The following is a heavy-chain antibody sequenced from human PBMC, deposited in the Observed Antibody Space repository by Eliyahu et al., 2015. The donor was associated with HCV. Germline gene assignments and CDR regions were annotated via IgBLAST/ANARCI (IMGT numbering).Heavy chain of an antibody. D-gene: IGHD3-22*01. Sequence: EVQLVESGGGLVQPGGSLKLSCAASGFTFSVXAXHWVRXTSGKGLEWVGRIRSNTNNYATAYAASVRGRFTISRDDSKNTAYLQMNSLKTEDTAVYYCSRDSYYDTSGYYYFDYWGQGTPVTVSS. CDR3: SRDSYYDTSGYYYFDY. CDR1: GFTFSVXA. J-gene: IGHJ4*02. CDR2: IRSNTNNYAT. V-gene: IGHV3-73*01.